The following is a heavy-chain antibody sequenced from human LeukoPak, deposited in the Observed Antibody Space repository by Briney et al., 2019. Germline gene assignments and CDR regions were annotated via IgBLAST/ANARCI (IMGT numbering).Heavy chain of an antibody. CDR3: VRRVRYFGQNDY. V-gene: IGHV4-59*08. J-gene: IGHJ4*02. CDR2: IYYTGST. D-gene: IGHD3-9*01. CDR1: GGSIRSDY. Sequence: PSETLSLTCSVSGGSIRSDYWSWIRQPQGRGWSGIGYIYYTGSTNYNPSLKSRVTMSVDTSKNQISLKLSSVTAADSAVYYCVRRVRYFGQNDYWGQGTLVTVSS.